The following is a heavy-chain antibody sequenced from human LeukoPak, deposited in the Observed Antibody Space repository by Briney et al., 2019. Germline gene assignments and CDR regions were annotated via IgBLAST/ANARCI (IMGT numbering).Heavy chain of an antibody. CDR3: ARVAPVKVLGGAFDI. CDR2: IYYSGST. D-gene: IGHD2/OR15-2a*01. J-gene: IGHJ3*02. CDR1: GGSISSHY. Sequence: SETLSLTCTVSGGSISSHYWSWIRRPPGKGLEWIGYIYYSGSTNYNPSLKSRVTISVDTSKNQFSLKLSSVTAADTAVYYCARVAPVKVLGGAFDIWGQGTMVTVSS. V-gene: IGHV4-59*11.